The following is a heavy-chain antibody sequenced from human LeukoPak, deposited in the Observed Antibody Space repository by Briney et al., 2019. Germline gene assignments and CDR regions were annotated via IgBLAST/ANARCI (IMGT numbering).Heavy chain of an antibody. CDR1: GGSFSGYC. CDR2: INHSGST. V-gene: IGHV4-34*01. CDR3: ARWYYDFWSGYRDAFDI. D-gene: IGHD3-3*01. J-gene: IGHJ3*02. Sequence: SETLSLTCAVYGGSFSGYCWSWIRQPPGKGLEWIGEINHSGSTNYNPSLKSRVAISVDTSKNQFSLKLSSVTAADTAVYYCARWYYDFWSGYRDAFDIWGQGTMVTVSS.